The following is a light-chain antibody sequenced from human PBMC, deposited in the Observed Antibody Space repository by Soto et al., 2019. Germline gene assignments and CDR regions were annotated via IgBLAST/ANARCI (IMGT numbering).Light chain of an antibody. CDR2: DTS. J-gene: IGKJ5*01. V-gene: IGKV3-11*01. CDR1: QSVNKH. CDR3: QQRHMWPIT. Sequence: EIVLTQSPATLSVSTGEKATLSFRASQSVNKHLAWYQHKPGQAPRLLIYDTSYRATGIPARFSGSGSGTDFTLTISSLEPEDSAVYYCQQRHMWPITFGQGTRLEIK.